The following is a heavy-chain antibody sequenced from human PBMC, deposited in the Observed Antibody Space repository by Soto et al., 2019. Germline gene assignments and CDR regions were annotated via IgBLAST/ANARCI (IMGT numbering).Heavy chain of an antibody. CDR3: ARDRDSSGCDY. CDR2: ISAYNGNT. V-gene: IGHV1-18*01. J-gene: IGHJ4*02. D-gene: IGHD6-19*01. CDR1: GYTFTSYG. Sequence: GASVKVSCKASGYTFTSYGISWVRQAPGQGLEWMGWISAYNGNTNYAQKFQGRVTMTRDTSISTAYMELSRLRSDDTAVYYCARDRDSSGCDYWGQGTLVTVSS.